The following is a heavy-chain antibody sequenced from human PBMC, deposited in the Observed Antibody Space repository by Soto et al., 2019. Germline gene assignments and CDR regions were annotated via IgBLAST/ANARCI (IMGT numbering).Heavy chain of an antibody. CDR1: GGSISSYY. Sequence: SETLSLTCTVSGGSISSYYWSWIRQPPGKGLEWIGYIYYSGSTNYNPSLKSRVTISVDTSKNQFSLKLSSVTAADTAMYYCARYCSSTSCYRGFDIRGQGTMVTVSS. CDR2: IYYSGST. CDR3: ARYCSSTSCYRGFDI. D-gene: IGHD2-2*02. V-gene: IGHV4-59*08. J-gene: IGHJ3*02.